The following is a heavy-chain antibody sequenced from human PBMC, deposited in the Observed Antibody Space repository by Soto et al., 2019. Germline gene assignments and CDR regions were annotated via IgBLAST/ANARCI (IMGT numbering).Heavy chain of an antibody. J-gene: IGHJ6*02. CDR3: VRSSHISGHYPSWYNYDIDV. V-gene: IGHV4-4*02. Sequence: SETLSLTCAVSGGSISSSNWWSWVRQPPGKGLEWIGEIYHSGSTNYNPSLKSRVTISVDKSKNQFSLKLSSVTAAATAVYYCVRSSHISGHYPSWYNYDIDVLCLGTSVTISS. CDR1: GGSISSSNW. CDR2: IYHSGST. D-gene: IGHD3-22*01.